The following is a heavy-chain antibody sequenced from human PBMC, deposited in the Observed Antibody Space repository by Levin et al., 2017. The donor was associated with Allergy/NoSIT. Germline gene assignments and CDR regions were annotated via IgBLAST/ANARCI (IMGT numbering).Heavy chain of an antibody. V-gene: IGHV1-2*02. CDR2: INPNSGGT. Sequence: AGGSLRLSCKASGYTFTGYYMHWVRQAPGQGLEWMGWINPNSGGTNYAQKFQGRVTMTRDTSISTAYMELSRLRSDDTAVYYCARDLGYCSSTSCYGGDYWGQGTLVTVSS. J-gene: IGHJ4*02. CDR3: ARDLGYCSSTSCYGGDY. CDR1: GYTFTGYY. D-gene: IGHD2-2*01.